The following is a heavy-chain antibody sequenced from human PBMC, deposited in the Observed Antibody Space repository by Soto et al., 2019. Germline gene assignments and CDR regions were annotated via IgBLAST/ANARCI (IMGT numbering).Heavy chain of an antibody. Sequence: SETLSLTCTVSGGSISSGDYYWSWIRQPPGKGLEWIGYIYYSGSTYYNPSLKSRVTISVDTSKNQFSLKLSSVTAADTAVYYCARSIMITFGGVNGTDVWGQGTTVTVSS. V-gene: IGHV4-30-4*01. CDR2: IYYSGST. J-gene: IGHJ6*02. D-gene: IGHD3-16*01. CDR1: GGSISSGDYY. CDR3: ARSIMITFGGVNGTDV.